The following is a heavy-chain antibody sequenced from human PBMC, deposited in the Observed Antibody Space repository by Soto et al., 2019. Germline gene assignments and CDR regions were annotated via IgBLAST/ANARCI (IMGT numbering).Heavy chain of an antibody. CDR1: GGTFSSYA. Sequence: QVQLVQSGAEVKKPGSSVKVSCKASGGTFSSYAISWVRQAPGQGLEWMGGIIPIFGTANYAQKFQGRVTITADKSTSTAYMDLSSLRSEDTAVYYCARDRGGYCSGGSCSNWFDPWGQGTLVTVSS. J-gene: IGHJ5*02. V-gene: IGHV1-69*06. CDR2: IIPIFGTA. CDR3: ARDRGGYCSGGSCSNWFDP. D-gene: IGHD2-15*01.